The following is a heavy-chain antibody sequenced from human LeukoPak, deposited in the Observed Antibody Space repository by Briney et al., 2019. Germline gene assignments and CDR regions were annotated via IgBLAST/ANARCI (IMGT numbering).Heavy chain of an antibody. V-gene: IGHV4-59*01. CDR3: AREGLRYFDWLSASHYYMDV. Sequence: SETLSLTCTVSGGSISSYYWSWTRQPPGKGLEWIGYIYYSGSTNYNPSLKSRVTISVDTSKNQFSLKLSSVTAADTAVYYCAREGLRYFDWLSASHYYMDVWGKGTTVTVSS. CDR1: GGSISSYY. D-gene: IGHD3-9*01. J-gene: IGHJ6*03. CDR2: IYYSGST.